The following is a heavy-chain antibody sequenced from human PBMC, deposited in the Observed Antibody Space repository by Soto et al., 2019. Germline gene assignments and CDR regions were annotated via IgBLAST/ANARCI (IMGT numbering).Heavy chain of an antibody. CDR2: IYSGGST. CDR3: ARDSISSSYYYYGMDV. V-gene: IGHV3-53*04. Sequence: GESLKISCAASGFTVSSNYMSWVRQAPGKGLEWVSVIYSGGSTYYADSVKGRFTISRHNSKNTLYLQMNSLRAEDTAVYYCARDSISSSYYYYGMDVWGQGTTVTVSS. D-gene: IGHD6-6*01. J-gene: IGHJ6*02. CDR1: GFTVSSNY.